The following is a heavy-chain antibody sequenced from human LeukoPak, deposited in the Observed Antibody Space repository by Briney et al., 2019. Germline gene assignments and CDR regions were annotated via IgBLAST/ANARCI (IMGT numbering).Heavy chain of an antibody. Sequence: KPSETLSLTCTVSGGSISSYYWGWIRQPPGKGLEWIGYIYHSGSTYYNPSLKSRVTISVDRSKNQFSLKLSSVTAADTAVYYCARGPIVVVPAALRRVGWLDPWGQGTLVTVSS. J-gene: IGHJ5*02. D-gene: IGHD2-2*01. CDR3: ARGPIVVVPAALRRVGWLDP. CDR2: IYHSGST. V-gene: IGHV4-59*12. CDR1: GGSISSYY.